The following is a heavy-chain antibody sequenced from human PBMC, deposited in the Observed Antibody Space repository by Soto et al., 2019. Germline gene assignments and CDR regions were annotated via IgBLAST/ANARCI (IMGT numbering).Heavy chain of an antibody. V-gene: IGHV5-51*01. CDR1: GYNFAGYW. CDR3: ERGGVSTRTFDY. J-gene: IGHJ4*02. D-gene: IGHD3-3*01. Sequence: PRESLKISCKGSGYNFAGYWIAWVRQMPGKGLELMGVIYPSDSDTRYRPSFQGQVTISADKSISSAYLQWSRLRASDTAIYYCERGGVSTRTFDYWGQGTPVTVSS. CDR2: IYPSDSDT.